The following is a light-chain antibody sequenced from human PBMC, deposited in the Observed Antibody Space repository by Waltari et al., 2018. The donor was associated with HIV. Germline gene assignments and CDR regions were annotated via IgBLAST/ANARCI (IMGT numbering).Light chain of an antibody. J-gene: IGLJ2*01. V-gene: IGLV1-44*01. Sequence: QSVLTQPPSASGTPEPSVTISSSGTTSHIGRNTVSWFQQFPGTAPKVLIYGKNQRPSGVPDRFSGSKSGTSASLAISGLQSEDEADYYCASWDDSLNGPVFGGGTKLTVV. CDR1: TSHIGRNT. CDR2: GKN. CDR3: ASWDDSLNGPV.